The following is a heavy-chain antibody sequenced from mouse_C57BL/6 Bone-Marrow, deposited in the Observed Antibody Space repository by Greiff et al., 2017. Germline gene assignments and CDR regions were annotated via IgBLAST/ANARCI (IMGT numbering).Heavy chain of an antibody. D-gene: IGHD2-2*01. CDR1: GYTFTSYW. J-gene: IGHJ2*01. CDR3: ARVWLRYYVDY. Sequence: VQLQQPGAELVKPGASVKLSCKASGYTFTSYWMHWVKQRPGQGLEWIGMIHPNSGSTNYNEKFKSKATLTVDKSSSTAYMQLSSLTSEDSAVYYCARVWLRYYVDYWGQGTTLTVSS. V-gene: IGHV1-64*01. CDR2: IHPNSGST.